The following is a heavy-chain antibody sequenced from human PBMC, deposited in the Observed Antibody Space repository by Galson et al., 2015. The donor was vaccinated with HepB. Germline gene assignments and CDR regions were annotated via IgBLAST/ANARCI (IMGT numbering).Heavy chain of an antibody. CDR3: ARDQGITIIPDYYFYYGLDV. V-gene: IGHV3-7*03. J-gene: IGHJ6*02. CDR2: TKRDGNEN. Sequence: SLRLSCAASGFKFSSYWMSWVRQAPGKGLEWVATTKRDGNENYYVDSVQGRFTISRDNGKNSLYLQMNSLRAEDTAMYYCARDQGITIIPDYYFYYGLDVWGQGTTVTVSS. CDR1: GFKFSSYW. D-gene: IGHD3-3*01.